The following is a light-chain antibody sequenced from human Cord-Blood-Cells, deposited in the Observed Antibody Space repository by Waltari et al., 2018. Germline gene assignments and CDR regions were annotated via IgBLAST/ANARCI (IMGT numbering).Light chain of an antibody. CDR2: DVS. V-gene: IGLV2-11*01. CDR1: SSDVGGYNQ. CDR3: CSYAGSYYFSWV. Sequence: QSALTQPRSVSGSPGQSVTISCTGTSSDVGGYNQFSWYQQHPGKAPKLMIYDVSKRPAGVPDRLSGSESGNTASLPISGLQAEDEADYSRCSYAGSYYFSWVFGGGTNLTVL. J-gene: IGLJ3*02.